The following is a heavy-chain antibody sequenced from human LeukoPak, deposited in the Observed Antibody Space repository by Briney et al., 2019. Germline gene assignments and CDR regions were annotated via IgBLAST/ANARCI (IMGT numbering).Heavy chain of an antibody. Sequence: SETLSLTCTVSGGSISSYYWSWIRQPAGKGLEWIGRIYTSGSTNYNPSLKSRVTMSVDTSKNQFSLKLSSVTAADTAVYYCARDTPDYGGVALWYFDLWGRGTLVTVSS. D-gene: IGHD4-23*01. CDR1: GGSISSYY. CDR2: IYTSGST. CDR3: ARDTPDYGGVALWYFDL. V-gene: IGHV4-4*07. J-gene: IGHJ2*01.